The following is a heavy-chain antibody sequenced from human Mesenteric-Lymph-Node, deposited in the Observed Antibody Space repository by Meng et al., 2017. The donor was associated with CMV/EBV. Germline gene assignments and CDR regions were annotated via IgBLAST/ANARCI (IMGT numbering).Heavy chain of an antibody. Sequence: SRDWWRWVRQSPEKGLEWIGQIFHSGSTNYNPSFKSRVTISVDKSKNQFSLRLTSVTAADTAVYYCARAGRLISFYYGSGSYPHDYWGQGALVTVSS. V-gene: IGHV4-4*02. CDR3: ARAGRLISFYYGSGSYPHDY. CDR1: SRDW. CDR2: IFHSGST. J-gene: IGHJ4*02. D-gene: IGHD3-10*01.